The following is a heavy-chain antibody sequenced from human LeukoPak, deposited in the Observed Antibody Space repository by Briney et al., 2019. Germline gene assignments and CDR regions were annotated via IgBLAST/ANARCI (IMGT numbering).Heavy chain of an antibody. V-gene: IGHV3-11*01. CDR2: ISSSGTTI. CDR1: GFTFSDFY. J-gene: IGHJ5*02. D-gene: IGHD3-10*01. Sequence: MTGGSLRLSCAASGFTFSDFYMSWIRQAPGKGLEWLSYISSSGTTIYYADSVKGRFTISRDSAKNSLNLQMNSLRAEDTAVYYCVREMKLVPRGWFDPWGQGTLVTVSS. CDR3: VREMKLVPRGWFDP.